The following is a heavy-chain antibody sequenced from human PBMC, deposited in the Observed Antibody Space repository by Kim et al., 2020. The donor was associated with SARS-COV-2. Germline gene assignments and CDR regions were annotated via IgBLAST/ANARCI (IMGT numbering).Heavy chain of an antibody. Sequence: ASVKVSCKASGYTFTGYYMHWVRQAPGQGLEWMGRINPNSGGTNYAQKFQGRVTMTRDTSISTAYMELSRLRSDDTAVYYCARGWSYYGSGSYFLPYWGQGTLVTVSS. D-gene: IGHD3-10*01. J-gene: IGHJ4*02. V-gene: IGHV1-2*06. CDR2: INPNSGGT. CDR1: GYTFTGYY. CDR3: ARGWSYYGSGSYFLPY.